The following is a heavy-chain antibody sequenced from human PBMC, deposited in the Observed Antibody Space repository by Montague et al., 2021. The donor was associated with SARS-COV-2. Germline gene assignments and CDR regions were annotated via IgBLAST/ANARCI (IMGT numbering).Heavy chain of an antibody. V-gene: IGHV4-31*03. CDR3: ARGEGVMAYVYGMDV. CDR1: GGSISSGGYY. J-gene: IGHJ6*02. CDR2: IYYSGST. D-gene: IGHD2-8*01. Sequence: TLSLTCTVSGGSISSGGYYWSWIRQHPGKGLEWIGYIYYSGSTNYNPSLKSRLTISVDTSKNQFSLKLGSVTAADTAVYYCARGEGVMAYVYGMDVWGQGTTVTVSS.